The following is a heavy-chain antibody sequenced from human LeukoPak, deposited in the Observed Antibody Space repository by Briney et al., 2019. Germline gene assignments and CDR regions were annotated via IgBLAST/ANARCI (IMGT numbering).Heavy chain of an antibody. CDR3: ARDCCSGGGPLDI. J-gene: IGHJ4*02. Sequence: GGSLRLSCAASGFTFSNYGMDWVRQAPGKGLEWVSTIAVVGGNTHYADSVEGRSTISRQDSNNALHLQLNSLRAEDTAIYYCARDCCSGGGPLDIWGQGTLVTVSS. CDR1: GFTFSNYG. V-gene: IGHV3-23*01. D-gene: IGHD2-15*01. CDR2: IAVVGGNT.